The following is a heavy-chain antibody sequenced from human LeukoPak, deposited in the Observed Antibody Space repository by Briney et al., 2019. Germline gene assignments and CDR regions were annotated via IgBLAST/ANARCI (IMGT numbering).Heavy chain of an antibody. D-gene: IGHD3-3*01. CDR3: ARQRITIFGVVYDAFDI. J-gene: IGHJ3*02. Sequence: PGESLKISCKGSGYSFTSYWIGWGRPMPGKGLEWMGIIYPGDSDTRDRPSFQGQVSISADKSISTAYLQWSSLKASDTAMYYCARQRITIFGVVYDAFDIWGQGTMVTVSS. CDR2: IYPGDSDT. CDR1: GYSFTSYW. V-gene: IGHV5-51*01.